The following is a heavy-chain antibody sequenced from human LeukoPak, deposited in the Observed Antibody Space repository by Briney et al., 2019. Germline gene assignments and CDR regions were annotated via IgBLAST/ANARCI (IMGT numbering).Heavy chain of an antibody. Sequence: ASVKVSCKASGYTFTSYGISWVRQAPGQGLDWMGWISAYNGNTNSAQNLQGRVTMTTDTSTSTAYVELRSLRSDDTAVYYCARSGVTIFGVVFMPFDYWGQGTLVTVSS. CDR2: ISAYNGNT. J-gene: IGHJ4*02. D-gene: IGHD3-3*01. CDR3: ARSGVTIFGVVFMPFDY. CDR1: GYTFTSYG. V-gene: IGHV1-18*01.